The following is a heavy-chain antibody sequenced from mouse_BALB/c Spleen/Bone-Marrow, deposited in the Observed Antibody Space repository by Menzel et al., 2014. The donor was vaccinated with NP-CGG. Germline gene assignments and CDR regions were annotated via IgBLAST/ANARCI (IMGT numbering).Heavy chain of an antibody. Sequence: EVQLVESGGDLVKPGGSLKLSCAASGFTFSNYGMSWVRQTPDKRLEWVATISSCGSYTYYPDSVKGRFTISRDNAKNTLYLQMSSLKSEDTAMYYCARQRDYYFFDYWGQCTTLTVSS. CDR3: ARQRDYYFFDY. D-gene: IGHD1-1*01. V-gene: IGHV5-6*01. CDR1: GFTFSNYG. CDR2: ISSCGSYT. J-gene: IGHJ2*01.